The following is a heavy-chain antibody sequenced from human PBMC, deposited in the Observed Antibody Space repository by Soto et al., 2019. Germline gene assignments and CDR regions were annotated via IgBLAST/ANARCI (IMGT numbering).Heavy chain of an antibody. Sequence: SETLSLTCTVSGGSISSYYWSWIRQPAGKGLEWTGRIYTSGSTNYNPSLKSRVTMSVDTSKNQFSLKLSSVTAADTAVYYCARGLAAAAGDYYYYGMDVWGQGTTVTVSS. J-gene: IGHJ6*02. CDR1: GGSISSYY. CDR3: ARGLAAAAGDYYYYGMDV. CDR2: IYTSGST. V-gene: IGHV4-4*07. D-gene: IGHD6-13*01.